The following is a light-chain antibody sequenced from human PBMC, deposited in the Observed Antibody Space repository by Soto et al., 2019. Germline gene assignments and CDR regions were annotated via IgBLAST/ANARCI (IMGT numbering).Light chain of an antibody. CDR3: QQTYTTPEIT. CDR1: QSISIY. J-gene: IGKJ5*01. Sequence: DIQITQSPSSLSAHVISRVTITCRSSQSISIYLNWYQLKPGKAPNLLMYGASYLKSGVPTRFSGSGSGTDFTLTISSLQPEDFAIYYCQQTYTTPEITFGQGTRLEI. V-gene: IGKV1-39*01. CDR2: GAS.